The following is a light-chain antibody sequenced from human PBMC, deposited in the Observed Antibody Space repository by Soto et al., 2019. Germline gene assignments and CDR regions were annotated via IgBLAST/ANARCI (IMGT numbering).Light chain of an antibody. CDR3: KSYAGSNTYV. CDR2: EVV. V-gene: IGLV2-8*01. Sequence: QSALTQPPSASGSPGQSVTISCTGTRNDIGAYEFVSWYQHHPGKAPKLIIYEVVQRPSGVPDRFSGSKSGNTASLTVSGLQAADEADYYCKSYAGSNTYVFGTGNK. J-gene: IGLJ1*01. CDR1: RNDIGAYEF.